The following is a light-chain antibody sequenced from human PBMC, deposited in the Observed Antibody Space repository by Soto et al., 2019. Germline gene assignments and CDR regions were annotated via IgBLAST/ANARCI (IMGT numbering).Light chain of an antibody. CDR3: QSYDRSLSGVV. Sequence: QSVLTQPPSVSGAPGQRVTISCTGSSSNIGAGYDVYWYQHLPGTAPKLLIYGNINRPSGVPDRFSGSKSGTSASLAITGLQAEDEADYYCQSYDRSLSGVVFGGGTKLTVL. CDR1: SSNIGAGYD. J-gene: IGLJ2*01. V-gene: IGLV1-40*01. CDR2: GNI.